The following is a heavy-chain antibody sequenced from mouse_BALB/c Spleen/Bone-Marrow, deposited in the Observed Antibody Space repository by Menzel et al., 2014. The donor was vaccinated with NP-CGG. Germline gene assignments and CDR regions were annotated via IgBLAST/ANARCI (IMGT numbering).Heavy chain of an antibody. CDR1: GFTFSSFG. Sequence: EVQGVESGGGLVQPGGSRKLSCAASGFTFSSFGMHWVRQAPEKGLEWVAYISSGSSTIYYGDTVMGRFTISRDNPKNTLFLQMTSLRSEDTATYYCARSGSSSGYFDYWGQGTTLTVSS. V-gene: IGHV5-17*02. CDR3: ARSGSSSGYFDY. D-gene: IGHD1-1*01. CDR2: ISSGSSTI. J-gene: IGHJ2*01.